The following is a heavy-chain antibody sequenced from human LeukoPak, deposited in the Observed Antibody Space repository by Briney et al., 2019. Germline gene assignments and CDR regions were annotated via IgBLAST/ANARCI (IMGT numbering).Heavy chain of an antibody. D-gene: IGHD2-15*01. CDR3: ARDGGRDIVVVVAATSPFDY. CDR1: GYTFINYG. J-gene: IGHJ4*02. CDR2: ISAYNGNP. Sequence: ASVKVSCRASGYTFINYGISWVRQAPGQGLEWMGWISAYNGNPKSAQNVQDRVTMTTDTSTSTAYMEVRSLRSEDTAVYYCARDGGRDIVVVVAATSPFDYWGQGTLVTVSS. V-gene: IGHV1-18*01.